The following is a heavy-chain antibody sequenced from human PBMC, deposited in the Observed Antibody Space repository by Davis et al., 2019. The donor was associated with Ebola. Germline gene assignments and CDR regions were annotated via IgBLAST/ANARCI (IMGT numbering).Heavy chain of an antibody. J-gene: IGHJ3*02. CDR3: ARVPDYYESSGYFDSEEAFDI. D-gene: IGHD3-22*01. CDR2: IDTAGDP. V-gene: IGHV3-13*05. Sequence: PGGSLRLSCAASGFTFSSYDMHWVRQVTGKGLEWVSGIDTAGDPYYPGSVKGRFTISRDNAKNSLYLQMNSLRAEDTAVYYCARVPDYYESSGYFDSEEAFDIWGQGTMVTVSS. CDR1: GFTFSSYD.